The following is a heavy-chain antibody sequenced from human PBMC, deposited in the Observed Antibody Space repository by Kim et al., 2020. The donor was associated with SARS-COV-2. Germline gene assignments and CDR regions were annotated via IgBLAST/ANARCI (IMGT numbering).Heavy chain of an antibody. CDR3: ARHKLRSIWFGALGDF. V-gene: IGHV4-39*01. CDR2: LYYSGTT. Sequence: SETLSLTFTVSGASIDSSDSYWGWIRQPPGKGLEWIGSLYYSGTTYYNPSLKSRVTISADTARNQFSLKMTSATAADTALYYCARHKLRSIWFGALGDF. J-gene: IGHJ4*01. D-gene: IGHD3-10*01. CDR1: GASIDSSDSY.